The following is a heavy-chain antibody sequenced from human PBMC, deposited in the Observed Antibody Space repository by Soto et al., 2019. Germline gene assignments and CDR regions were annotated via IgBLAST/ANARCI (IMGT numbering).Heavy chain of an antibody. CDR2: ISGSGGST. CDR1: GFTFSSYS. J-gene: IGHJ4*02. D-gene: IGHD1-26*01. V-gene: IGHV3-23*01. CDR3: AKEEWELLPDY. Sequence: GGSLSLSCAASGFTFSSYSMSWVRQAPGKGLEWVSAISGSGGSTYYADSVKGRFTISRDNSKNTLYLQMNSLRDEVTAVYYCAKEEWELLPDYWGQGTLVTVSS.